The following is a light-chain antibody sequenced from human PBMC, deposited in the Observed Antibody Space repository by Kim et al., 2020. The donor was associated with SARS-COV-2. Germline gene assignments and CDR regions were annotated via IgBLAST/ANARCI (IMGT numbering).Light chain of an antibody. CDR1: SSDVGGYDY. V-gene: IGLV2-14*03. CDR3: CSYTSSSTRV. J-gene: IGLJ1*01. CDR2: GVS. Sequence: QSITISCSGSSSDVGGYDYVSWYQQHPGKAPKLMIYGVSNRPSGVSSRFSGSKSGNTASLTISGLQAQDEADYYCCSYTSSSTRVFGSGTKVTVL.